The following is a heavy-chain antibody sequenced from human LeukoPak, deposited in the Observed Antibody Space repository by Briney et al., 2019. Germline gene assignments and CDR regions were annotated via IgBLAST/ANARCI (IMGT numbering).Heavy chain of an antibody. CDR3: VRQSTGLDY. CDR2: IEPDGSNK. Sequence: GGSLRHSCAPSGFTFRSHTMHWVRQAPGKGLEWVAVIEPDGSNKYHADSVEGRFTISRDNSKNTLYLQLDSLRSEDTAVYYCVRQSTGLDYWGQGTLVTVSS. J-gene: IGHJ4*02. V-gene: IGHV3-30-3*01. CDR1: GFTFRSHT. D-gene: IGHD5/OR15-5a*01.